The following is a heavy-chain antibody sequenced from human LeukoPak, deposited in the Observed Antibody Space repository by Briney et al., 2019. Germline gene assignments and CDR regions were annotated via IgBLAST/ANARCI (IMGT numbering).Heavy chain of an antibody. D-gene: IGHD3-10*01. CDR1: GYIFTSYA. CDR2: INAGNGDT. CDR3: ARDFISYYGEYTSSGDAFDI. Sequence: ASVKVSCKASGYIFTSYAMHWVRQAPGQRLEWMGRINAGNGDTKHSQKFQGRVTIARDTSASTAYMELSSLRSDDTAVYYCARDFISYYGEYTSSGDAFDIWGQGTMVTVSS. V-gene: IGHV1-3*01. J-gene: IGHJ3*02.